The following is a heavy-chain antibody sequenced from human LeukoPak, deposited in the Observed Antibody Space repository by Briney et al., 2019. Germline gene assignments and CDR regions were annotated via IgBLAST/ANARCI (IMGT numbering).Heavy chain of an antibody. J-gene: IGHJ5*02. V-gene: IGHV4-59*01. D-gene: IGHD6-6*01. Sequence: PSETLSLTCTVSGGSISSYYWTWIRQPPGKGLEWIGYIYHSGNTNYNPSLKSRVSISVDTSNNQFSLKVSSVTAAHTAVYYCARHSSSSRGWFDPWGQGTLVTVSS. CDR1: GGSISSYY. CDR2: IYHSGNT. CDR3: ARHSSSSRGWFDP.